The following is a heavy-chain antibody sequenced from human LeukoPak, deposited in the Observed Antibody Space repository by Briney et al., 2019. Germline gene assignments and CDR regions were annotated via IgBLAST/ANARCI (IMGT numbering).Heavy chain of an antibody. CDR1: GFTFSSYA. CDR2: ISTSGVST. J-gene: IGHJ4*02. Sequence: GSLRLSCAAFGFTFSSYAMTWVRQAPGKGLEWVSSISTSGVSTNYAVSVKGRFTISRDNSKTMVYLQMNSLRAEDTAVYYCAKNTSGTYLDYWGQGILVTVSS. CDR3: AKNTSGTYLDY. D-gene: IGHD3-3*01. V-gene: IGHV3-23*01.